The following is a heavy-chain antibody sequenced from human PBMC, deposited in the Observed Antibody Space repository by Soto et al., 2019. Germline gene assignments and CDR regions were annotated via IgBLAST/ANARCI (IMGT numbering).Heavy chain of an antibody. CDR2: INHSGST. V-gene: IGHV4-34*01. CDR1: GGSFSGYY. J-gene: IGHJ6*02. Sequence: QVQLQQWGAGLLKPSETLSLTCAVYGGSFSGYYWSWIRQPPGKGLEWIGEINHSGSTNYNPSLQSRVTISVDTSKNQFSLKLSSVTAADTAVYYCASQGGMDVWGQGTTVTVSS. CDR3: ASQGGMDV.